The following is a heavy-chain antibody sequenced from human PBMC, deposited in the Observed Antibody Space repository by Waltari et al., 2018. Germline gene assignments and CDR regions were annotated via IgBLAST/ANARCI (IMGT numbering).Heavy chain of an antibody. D-gene: IGHD3-3*02. CDR1: GFTFRDLA. V-gene: IGHV3-23*01. Sequence: EVQLLESGGGLVQPGGSLRPYCSASGFTFRDLAMRWVRQAPGKGLEWVSAITGSGDSTYYAESLKGRFTVSRDKSKNTLYLQMNSLTAEDTAVYYCAKDWRRSLEYLDWLLFALDDWGQGTLVTVSS. CDR3: AKDWRRSLEYLDWLLFALDD. CDR2: ITGSGDST. J-gene: IGHJ4*02.